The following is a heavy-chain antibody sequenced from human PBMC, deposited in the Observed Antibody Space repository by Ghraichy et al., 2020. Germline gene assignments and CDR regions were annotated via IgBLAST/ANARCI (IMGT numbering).Heavy chain of an antibody. CDR1: GGSFSGYY. D-gene: IGHD3-10*01. CDR3: AREFVVVGFDH. J-gene: IGHJ5*02. CDR2: INHSGST. V-gene: IGHV4-34*01. Sequence: SETLSLTCAVYGGSFSGYYWSWIRQPPGKGLEWIGEINHSGSTNYNPSLKSRVTISVDTSKNQFSLKLSSVTAADTAVYYCAREFVVVGFDHWGQGTLVTVSS.